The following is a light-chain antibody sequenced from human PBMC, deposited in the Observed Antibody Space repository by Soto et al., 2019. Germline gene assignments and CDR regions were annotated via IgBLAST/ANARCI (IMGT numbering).Light chain of an antibody. CDR1: QSVNSK. J-gene: IGKJ5*01. CDR2: GAS. V-gene: IGKV3-15*01. CDR3: QQANSFPIT. Sequence: EIVMTQSPATLSVSPGESATLSCRASQSVNSKLAWYQQKPGRAPRLLIYGASTRATGIPARFSGSGSGTEFTLTISSLQPEDFATYYCQQANSFPITFGQGTRLEIK.